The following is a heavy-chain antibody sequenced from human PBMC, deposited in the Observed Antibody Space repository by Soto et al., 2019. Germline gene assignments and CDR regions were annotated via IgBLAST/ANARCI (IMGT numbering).Heavy chain of an antibody. V-gene: IGHV4-31*03. D-gene: IGHD3-16*01. J-gene: IGHJ6*02. CDR1: GDSISSGGFY. Sequence: PSETLSLTCTVSGDSISSGGFYWSWIRQHPGKGLEWIGYIHNSGSTYYNPSLKSRVTISVDTSKNQFSLKLSSVTAADTAVYYCARGDYYYGMDVWGQGTTVTVSS. CDR2: IHNSGST. CDR3: ARGDYYYGMDV.